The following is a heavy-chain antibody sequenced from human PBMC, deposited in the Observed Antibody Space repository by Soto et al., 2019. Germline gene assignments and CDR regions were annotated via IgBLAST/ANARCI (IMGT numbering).Heavy chain of an antibody. CDR2: IYYSGST. Sequence: QVQLQESGPGLVKPSQTLSLTCTVSGGSISSGGYYWSWIRQHPGKGLEWIGYIYYSGSTYYNPSLKSRVTISVDTSKNQFSLKLSSVTAADTAMYYCAREKVVPAATIDYWGQGTLVTVSS. CDR3: AREKVVPAATIDY. CDR1: GGSISSGGYY. D-gene: IGHD2-2*01. V-gene: IGHV4-31*03. J-gene: IGHJ4*02.